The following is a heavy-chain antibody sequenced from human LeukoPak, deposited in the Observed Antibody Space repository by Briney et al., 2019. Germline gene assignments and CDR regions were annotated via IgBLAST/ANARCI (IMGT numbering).Heavy chain of an antibody. V-gene: IGHV1-2*06. J-gene: IGHJ1*01. CDR1: GCTFTGYY. CDR2: INPNSGGT. Sequence: ASVKVSCKASGCTFTGYYMHWVRQAPGQGLEWMGRINPNSGGTNYAQKFQGRVTMTRDTSISTAYMELSRLRSDDTAVYYCASNYDFWSGYYTYWGQGTLVTVSS. CDR3: ASNYDFWSGYYTY. D-gene: IGHD3-3*01.